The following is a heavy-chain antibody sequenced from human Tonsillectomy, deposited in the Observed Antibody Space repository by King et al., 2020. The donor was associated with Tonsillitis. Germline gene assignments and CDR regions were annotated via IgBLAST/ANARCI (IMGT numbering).Heavy chain of an antibody. Sequence: VQLVESGGGLVQPGGSLRLSCAASGFTFSSYEMNWVRQTPGKGLEWVSYISSSGSSIYYADSVTGRFTISRDNAKNSVYLQMNSLRAEDTAVYYCARDTGRRYCSGGSCQRNNWFDPWGQGTLVTVSS. V-gene: IGHV3-48*03. CDR1: GFTFSSYE. CDR2: ISSSGSSI. CDR3: ARDTGRRYCSGGSCQRNNWFDP. D-gene: IGHD2-15*01. J-gene: IGHJ5*02.